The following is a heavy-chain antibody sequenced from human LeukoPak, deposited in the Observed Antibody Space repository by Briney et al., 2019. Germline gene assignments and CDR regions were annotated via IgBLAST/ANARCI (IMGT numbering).Heavy chain of an antibody. Sequence: GASVKVSCTASGYTFTDYYIHWVRQAPGQGLEWMGWISPNSGGTNYAQKFQGRITMTRDTSISTAFMELSRLRSDDTAVYYCTRVKTMIIVVRLFDYWGQGTLDTVSS. CDR1: GYTFTDYY. J-gene: IGHJ4*02. CDR2: ISPNSGGT. D-gene: IGHD3-22*01. V-gene: IGHV1-2*02. CDR3: TRVKTMIIVVRLFDY.